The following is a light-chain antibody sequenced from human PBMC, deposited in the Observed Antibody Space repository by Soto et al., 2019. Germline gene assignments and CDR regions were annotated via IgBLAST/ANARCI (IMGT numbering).Light chain of an antibody. CDR3: EQYNNWPRT. J-gene: IGKJ1*01. CDR2: GAS. CDR1: QTVVSK. Sequence: EIVMTQSPATLYVSPGERATLSCRASQTVVSKLAWYQHKPGQVPRLLIYGASTRATGIPARFSGSGSGTDSTLTISSLESEDSAVYYCEQYNNWPRTFGQGTKVEIK. V-gene: IGKV3-15*01.